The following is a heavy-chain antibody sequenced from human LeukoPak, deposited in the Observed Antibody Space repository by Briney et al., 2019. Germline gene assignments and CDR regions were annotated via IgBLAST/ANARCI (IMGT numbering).Heavy chain of an antibody. CDR2: IYSGGNT. J-gene: IGHJ2*01. CDR3: ARNYYYDSSGYYRPEDWYFDL. V-gene: IGHV3-53*01. D-gene: IGHD3-22*01. Sequence: PGGSLRLSCAASGFTVSSNYMSWVRQAPGKGLEWVSVIYSGGNTYYADSVKGRFTISRDNSKNTLYLQMNSLRAEDTAVYYCARNYYYDSSGYYRPEDWYFDLWGRGTLVTVSS. CDR1: GFTVSSNY.